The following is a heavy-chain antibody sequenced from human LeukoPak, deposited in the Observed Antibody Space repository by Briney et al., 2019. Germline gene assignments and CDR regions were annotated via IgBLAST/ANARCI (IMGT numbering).Heavy chain of an antibody. D-gene: IGHD1-20*01. CDR3: AKDPTLTGTTADY. CDR1: EFTFSRYG. CDR2: ISYDGSNK. V-gene: IGHV3-30*18. J-gene: IGHJ4*02. Sequence: GGSLRLSCAASEFTFSRYGMHWVRQAPGKGLEWVAIISYDGSNKYYADSVKGRFTISRDNSKNTLYLQMNSLRAEDTAVYYCAKDPTLTGTTADYWGQGTLVIVSS.